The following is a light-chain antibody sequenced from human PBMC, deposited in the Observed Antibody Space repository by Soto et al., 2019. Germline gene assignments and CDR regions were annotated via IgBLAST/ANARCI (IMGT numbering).Light chain of an antibody. CDR2: GAS. V-gene: IGKV3-20*01. CDR1: QSVSSSY. CDR3: QQYGSSPRLT. J-gene: IGKJ4*01. Sequence: EIVLTQSPGTLSLSPGERATLSCRASQSVSSSYSAWYQQKPGQAPRLLIYGASSRATGIPDRFSGSGSGTDFILIISRLEPEDFAVYYCQQYGSSPRLTFGGGTKVEIK.